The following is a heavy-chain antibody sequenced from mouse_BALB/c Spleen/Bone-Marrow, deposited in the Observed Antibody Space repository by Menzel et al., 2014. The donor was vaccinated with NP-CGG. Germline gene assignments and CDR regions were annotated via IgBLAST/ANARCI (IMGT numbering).Heavy chain of an antibody. CDR1: GFTFSDAW. Sequence: EVKVEESGGGLVRPGGSMKLSCAASGFTFSDAWMDWVRQSPEKGLEWVAEIRNKANNLAAYFSESVKGRFTISRDDSKSSVYLQMNILRPEDTGIYYCTSYYGYYWGQGTTLTVSS. V-gene: IGHV6-6*01. CDR3: TSYYGYY. J-gene: IGHJ2*01. D-gene: IGHD1-2*01. CDR2: IRNKANNLAA.